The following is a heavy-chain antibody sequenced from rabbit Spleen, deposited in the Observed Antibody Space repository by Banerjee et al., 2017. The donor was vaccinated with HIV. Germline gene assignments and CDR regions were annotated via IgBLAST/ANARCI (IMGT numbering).Heavy chain of an antibody. CDR2: IAAGSSGTT. V-gene: IGHV1S40*01. J-gene: IGHJ4*01. CDR1: GFSFSSGYY. D-gene: IGHD4-1*01. CDR3: ARETSSGWGVVSFCFNL. Sequence: QSLEESGGGLVQPGASLTLSCKASGFSFSSGYYMCWVRQAPGKGLEWIACIAAGSSGTTYYATWAKGRFTISKTTSTTVTLQMPSLTAADTATYFCARETSSGWGVVSFCFNLWGQGTLVTVS.